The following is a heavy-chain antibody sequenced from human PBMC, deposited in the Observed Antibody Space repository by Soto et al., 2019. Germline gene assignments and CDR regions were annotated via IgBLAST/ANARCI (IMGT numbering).Heavy chain of an antibody. CDR3: AREAGYCSRTSCYRRAFDT. V-gene: IGHV3-9*01. D-gene: IGHD2-2*01. J-gene: IGHJ3*02. CDR2: ISTDSGSI. Sequence: GGSLRLSCAASGFTFDDYAMHWVRQAPGKGLEWVSGISTDSGSIGYADSVKGRFTISRDNAKNTLYLQMKSLRAEDTAVYYCAREAGYCSRTSCYRRAFDTWGQGTTVTVS. CDR1: GFTFDDYA.